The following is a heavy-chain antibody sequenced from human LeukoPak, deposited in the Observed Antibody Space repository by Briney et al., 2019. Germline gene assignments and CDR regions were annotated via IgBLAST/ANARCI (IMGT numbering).Heavy chain of an antibody. D-gene: IGHD3-10*01. J-gene: IGHJ4*02. V-gene: IGHV1-18*01. CDR2: ISAYNGNT. CDR1: GYTFTSYG. CDR3: ARGPSGSYPY. Sequence: ASVKVSCKASGYTFTSYGISWVRQAPGQGLEWMGWISAYNGNTNYAQKFQGRVTMTRNTSISTAYMELSSLRSEDTAVYYCARGPSGSYPYWGQGTLVTVSS.